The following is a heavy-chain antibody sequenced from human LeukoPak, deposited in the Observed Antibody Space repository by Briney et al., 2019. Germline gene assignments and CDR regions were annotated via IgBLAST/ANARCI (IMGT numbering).Heavy chain of an antibody. V-gene: IGHV3-23*01. J-gene: IGHJ4*02. Sequence: GGSLRLSCAASRFTFGRHAMSWVRQAPGKGLEWVSAISASGGHTYYTDAVKGRFTISRDNSKNTLSLQMNSLRAEDTAVYYCARGGTYYYDSSEGPLNDFDYWGQGTLVTVSS. CDR3: ARGGTYYYDSSEGPLNDFDY. D-gene: IGHD3-22*01. CDR1: RFTFGRHA. CDR2: ISASGGHT.